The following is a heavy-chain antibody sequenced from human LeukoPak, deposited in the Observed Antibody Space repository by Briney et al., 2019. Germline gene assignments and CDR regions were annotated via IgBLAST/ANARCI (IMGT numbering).Heavy chain of an antibody. CDR3: ATNRQIMILGVVIMPAFDI. Sequence: GASVKVSCKVSGYTLTQLSVHWVRQAPGKGLEWMGGFDDEDGEIIYAQKFQGRVTMTEDTSTDTAYMELSSLRSEDTAVYYCATNRQIMILGVVIMPAFDIWGQGTMVTVSS. J-gene: IGHJ3*02. D-gene: IGHD3-3*01. CDR1: GYTLTQLS. CDR2: FDDEDGEI. V-gene: IGHV1-24*01.